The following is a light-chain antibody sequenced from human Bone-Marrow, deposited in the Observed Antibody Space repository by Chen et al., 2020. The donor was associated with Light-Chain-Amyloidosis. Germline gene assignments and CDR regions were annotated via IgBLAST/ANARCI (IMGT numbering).Light chain of an antibody. CDR3: GSYAGSNTVV. Sequence: QSALTQPASVSGSPGQSITISCTGSSSDVGNYNLVSWYQQPPGKAPKLMIFEVNKRPSGVSNRFSGSKSGNTASLTISGLLAEDEADYHCGSYAGSNTVVFGGGTKLTVL. J-gene: IGLJ2*01. CDR1: SSDVGNYNL. V-gene: IGLV2-23*02. CDR2: EVN.